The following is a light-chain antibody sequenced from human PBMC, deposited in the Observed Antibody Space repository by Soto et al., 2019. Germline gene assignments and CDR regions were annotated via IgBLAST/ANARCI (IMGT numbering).Light chain of an antibody. J-gene: IGLJ3*02. CDR3: GTWDSSLSAGV. CDR1: TSNIGNNY. V-gene: IGLV1-51*01. Sequence: QPPSVSAAPGQKVTISCSGSTSNIGNNYVSWYQQLPGAAPKVLIYDNNKRPSGIPDRFSGSRSGTSATLGITGLQAGDEADYYCGTWDSSLSAGVFGGGTKLTVL. CDR2: DNN.